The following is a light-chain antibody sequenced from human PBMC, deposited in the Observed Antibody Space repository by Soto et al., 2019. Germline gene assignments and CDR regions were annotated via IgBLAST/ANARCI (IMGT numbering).Light chain of an antibody. V-gene: IGKV1-13*02. CDR2: DAS. CDR3: HQFNSYPHIT. J-gene: IGKJ5*01. CDR1: QGISSA. Sequence: ALQLTQSPSSLSASVGDRVTITCRASQGISSALAWYQQKPGKAPKLLIYDASSLESGVPSRFSGSGSGTDFTLTISSLQPEDFATYYCHQFNSYPHITFGQGTRLEIK.